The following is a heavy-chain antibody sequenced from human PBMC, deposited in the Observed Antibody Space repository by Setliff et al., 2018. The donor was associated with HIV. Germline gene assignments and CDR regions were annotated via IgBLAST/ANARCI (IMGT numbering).Heavy chain of an antibody. CDR2: FYVGGDT. D-gene: IGHD2-21*01. Sequence: SETLSLTCNVSGGPVSTYYWSWIRQPAGKGLEWIGRFYVGGDTNYNPSLKSRVTMSVDTSKKQFSLKLKSVTAADTAVYYCALTAHNLLRGYMDVWGKGTKVTVSS. V-gene: IGHV4-4*07. CDR3: ALTAHNLLRGYMDV. CDR1: GGPVSTYY. J-gene: IGHJ6*03.